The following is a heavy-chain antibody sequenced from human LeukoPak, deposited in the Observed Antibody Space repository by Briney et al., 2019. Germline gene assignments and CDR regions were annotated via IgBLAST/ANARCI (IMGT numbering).Heavy chain of an antibody. Sequence: ASVKVSCKASGGTFSSYAISWVRQAPGQGLEWMGGIIPIFGTANYAQKFQGRVTITTDESTSTAYMELSSLRSEDTAVYYCARGASVTNEGIYYYYYMDVWSKGTTVTVSS. V-gene: IGHV1-69*05. J-gene: IGHJ6*03. CDR2: IIPIFGTA. CDR3: ARGASVTNEGIYYYYYMDV. CDR1: GGTFSSYA. D-gene: IGHD4-11*01.